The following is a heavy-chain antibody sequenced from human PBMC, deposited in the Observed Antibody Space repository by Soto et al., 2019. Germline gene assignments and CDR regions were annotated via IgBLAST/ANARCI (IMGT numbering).Heavy chain of an antibody. J-gene: IGHJ4*02. CDR1: GFTFSSYA. D-gene: IGHD3-3*01. V-gene: IGHV3-23*01. CDR3: AKGDEWHPGMLDY. CDR2: ISGSGGST. Sequence: EVQLLESGGGLVQPGGSLRLSCAASGFTFSSYAMSWVRQAAGKGLEWVSAISGSGGSTYYADSVKGRFTISRDNSKNTLYLQMNSLRAEDTAVYYCAKGDEWHPGMLDYWGQGTLVTVSS.